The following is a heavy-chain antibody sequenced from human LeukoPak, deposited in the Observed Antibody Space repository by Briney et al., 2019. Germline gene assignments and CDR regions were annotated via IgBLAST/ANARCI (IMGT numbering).Heavy chain of an antibody. CDR1: GGSFSGYY. CDR3: ASLYCSGTSCYSDY. V-gene: IGHV4-34*01. J-gene: IGHJ4*02. D-gene: IGHD2-2*01. CDR2: INHSGST. Sequence: SETLSLTCAVYGGSFSGYYWSWIRQPPGKGLEWIGEINHSGSTNYNPSLKSRVTISVDTSKNQFSLKLSSVTAADTAVYYCASLYCSGTSCYSDYWGQGTLVTVSS.